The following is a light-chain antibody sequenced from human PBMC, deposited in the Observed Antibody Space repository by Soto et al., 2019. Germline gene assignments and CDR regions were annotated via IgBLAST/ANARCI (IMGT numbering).Light chain of an antibody. Sequence: EIVLTQSPDTLSLSPWEGATLSCRASQSVTNSYLAWYQQKPGQAPRLLLYGASSRATGIPDRFSGSGSETDFTLTISRLEPEDFAVYYCQQYSSSPPITFGQGTRLEIK. CDR3: QQYSSSPPIT. J-gene: IGKJ5*01. V-gene: IGKV3-20*01. CDR1: QSVTNSY. CDR2: GAS.